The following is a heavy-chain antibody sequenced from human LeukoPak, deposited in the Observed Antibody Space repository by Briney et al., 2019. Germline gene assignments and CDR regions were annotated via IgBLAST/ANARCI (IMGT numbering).Heavy chain of an antibody. Sequence: GGSLRLSCAASGFTFSSYAMHWVRQAPGKGLEWVAVISYDGSNKYYADSVKGRFTISRDNAKNSLYLQMNSLRAEDTAVYYCARPITAYGMDVWGQGTTVTVSS. CDR3: ARPITAYGMDV. CDR1: GFTFSSYA. D-gene: IGHD3-10*01. J-gene: IGHJ6*02. CDR2: ISYDGSNK. V-gene: IGHV3-30-3*01.